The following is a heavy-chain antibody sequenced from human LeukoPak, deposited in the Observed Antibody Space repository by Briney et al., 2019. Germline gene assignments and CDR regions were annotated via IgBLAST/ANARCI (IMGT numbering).Heavy chain of an antibody. D-gene: IGHD2-2*01. J-gene: IGHJ4*02. Sequence: PSQTLSLTCTVSGGSISSGGYYWSWIRQPPGKGLEWIGYIYHSGSTYYNPSLKSRVTISVDRSKNQFSLKLSSVTAADTAVYYCARDPGGVVPAAPFDYWGQGTLVTVSS. CDR1: GGSISSGGYY. CDR2: IYHSGST. V-gene: IGHV4-30-2*01. CDR3: ARDPGGVVPAAPFDY.